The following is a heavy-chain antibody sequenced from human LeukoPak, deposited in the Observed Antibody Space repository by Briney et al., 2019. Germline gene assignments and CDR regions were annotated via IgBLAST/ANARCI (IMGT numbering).Heavy chain of an antibody. V-gene: IGHV1-8*01. D-gene: IGHD1-7*01. Sequence: ASVKVSCKASGYTFTSYDINWVRQATGQWLEWMGWMNPNSGNTGYAQKFQGRVTMTRNTSISTAYMELSSLRSEDTAVYYCARGLELLKDAFDIWGQGTMVTVSS. CDR1: GYTFTSYD. CDR3: ARGLELLKDAFDI. CDR2: MNPNSGNT. J-gene: IGHJ3*02.